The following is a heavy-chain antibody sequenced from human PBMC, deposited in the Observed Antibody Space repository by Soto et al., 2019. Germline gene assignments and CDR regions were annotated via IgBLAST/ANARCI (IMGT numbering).Heavy chain of an antibody. D-gene: IGHD2-21*02. J-gene: IGHJ3*02. CDR1: GGSISSGGYS. Sequence: QLQLQESGSGLVKPSQTLSLTCAVSGGSISSGGYSWSWIRQPPGKGLEWIGYIYHSGSTYYNPSLKSRVTISVARSNTQFSLKLSSVTAADTAVYYCASTHSGGNSSGAFDIWGQGTMVTVSS. CDR3: ASTHSGGNSSGAFDI. CDR2: IYHSGST. V-gene: IGHV4-30-2*01.